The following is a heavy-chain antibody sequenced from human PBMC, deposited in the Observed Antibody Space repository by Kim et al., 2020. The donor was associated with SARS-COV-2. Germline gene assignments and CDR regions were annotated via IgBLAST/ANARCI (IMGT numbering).Heavy chain of an antibody. J-gene: IGHJ3*02. CDR2: ISGSGGST. CDR3: AKDCNYDLNGFEI. D-gene: IGHD3-16*01. Sequence: GGSLRLSCAASAFTFTNYAMSWVRQAPGKGLEWLSAISGSGGSTYYADSVKGRFTISRDNSKNTLYLQMNSLRAEDTAVYYCAKDCNYDLNGFEIWGQGTMVTVSS. CDR1: AFTFTNYA. V-gene: IGHV3-23*01.